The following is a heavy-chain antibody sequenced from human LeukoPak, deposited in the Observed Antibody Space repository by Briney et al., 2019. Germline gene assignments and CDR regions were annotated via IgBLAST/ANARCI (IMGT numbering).Heavy chain of an antibody. V-gene: IGHV1-46*01. J-gene: IGHJ4*02. CDR3: AREPAGPFDY. CDR1: GNTFTRNY. CDR2: ISPSGDST. Sequence: ASVKVSCKASGNTFTRNYIQWVRQAPGQGLEWMGIISPSGDSTTYAQKFQGRVTMTRDTSASTAYMELSSLRSEDTAVYYCAREPAGPFDYWGQGTLVTVSS.